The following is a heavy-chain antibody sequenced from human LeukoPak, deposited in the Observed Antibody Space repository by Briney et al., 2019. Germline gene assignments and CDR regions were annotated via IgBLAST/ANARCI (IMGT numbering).Heavy chain of an antibody. Sequence: GGSLRLSCAASGFTFSSYAMSWVRQAPGKGLAWVSAISGSGGSTYYADSVKGRFTISRDNSKNTLYLQMNSLRAEDTAVYYCAKDRITMVRGGTVFDYWGQGTLVTVSS. CDR1: GFTFSSYA. J-gene: IGHJ4*02. D-gene: IGHD3-10*01. CDR2: ISGSGGST. CDR3: AKDRITMVRGGTVFDY. V-gene: IGHV3-23*01.